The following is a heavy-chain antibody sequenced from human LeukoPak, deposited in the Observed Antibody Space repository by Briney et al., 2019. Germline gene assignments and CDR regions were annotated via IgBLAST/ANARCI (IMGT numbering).Heavy chain of an antibody. D-gene: IGHD2-2*02. J-gene: IGHJ4*02. V-gene: IGHV3-11*06. CDR1: GFTFSDYY. CDR2: ISSSSNYK. Sequence: PGGSLRLSCAASGFTFSDYYMSWIRQAPGKGLEWISYISSSSNYKNYADSVQGRFTISRDNAKSSLYLQMNSLRAEDTAVYYCARDPGHCSSTSCYKFFDYRGQGTLVTVSS. CDR3: ARDPGHCSSTSCYKFFDY.